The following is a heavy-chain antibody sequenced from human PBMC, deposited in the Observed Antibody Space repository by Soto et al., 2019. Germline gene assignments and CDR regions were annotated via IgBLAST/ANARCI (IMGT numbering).Heavy chain of an antibody. CDR3: AKDNPAVAR. Sequence: PGGSLRLSCVASGFTFVTYGMHWVRQAPGKGLEWVAIITYDGSDKHYADSVKGRFTISRDNSKNTLYLQMNSLTTEDTAVYYCAKDNPAVARWGQGTLVTVSS. J-gene: IGHJ4*02. V-gene: IGHV3-30*18. CDR1: GFTFVTYG. CDR2: ITYDGSDK.